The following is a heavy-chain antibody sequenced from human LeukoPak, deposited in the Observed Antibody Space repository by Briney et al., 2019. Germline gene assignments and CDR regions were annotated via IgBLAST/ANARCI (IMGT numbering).Heavy chain of an antibody. Sequence: SCKASGYTFTSYGMHWVRQAPGKGLEWVAVIWYDGSNKYYADSVKGRFTISRDNSKNTLYLQMNSLRAEDTAVYYCARDRITMVRGASDAFDIWGQGTMVTVSS. D-gene: IGHD3-10*01. CDR1: GYTFTSYG. V-gene: IGHV3-33*01. J-gene: IGHJ3*02. CDR2: IWYDGSNK. CDR3: ARDRITMVRGASDAFDI.